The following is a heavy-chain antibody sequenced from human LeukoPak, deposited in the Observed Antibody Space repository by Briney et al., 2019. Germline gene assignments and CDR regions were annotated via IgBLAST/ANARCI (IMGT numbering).Heavy chain of an antibody. V-gene: IGHV1-2*02. Sequence: GASVKVSCKAYGYTFTGYYMHWVRQAPGQGLEWMGWINPNSGGTNYAQKFQGRVTMTRDTSINTAYMELSRLRSDDTAVYYCAGDMVRGVILRRVLEYWGQGTLVTVSS. CDR3: AGDMVRGVILRRVLEY. D-gene: IGHD3-10*01. J-gene: IGHJ4*02. CDR2: INPNSGGT. CDR1: GYTFTGYY.